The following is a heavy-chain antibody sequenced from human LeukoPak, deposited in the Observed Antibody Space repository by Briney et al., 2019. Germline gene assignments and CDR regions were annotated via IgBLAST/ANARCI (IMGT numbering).Heavy chain of an antibody. CDR2: IYHSGST. V-gene: IGHV4-30-2*01. J-gene: IGHJ5*02. CDR3: ARTSEWFDP. Sequence: SETLSLTCAVSGGSISSGGYSWSWIRQPPGKGLEWIGYIYHSGSTYYNPSLKSRVTISVDRSKNQFSLKLSSVTAADTAVSYCARTSEWFDPWGQGTLGTVSS. CDR1: GGSISSGGYS.